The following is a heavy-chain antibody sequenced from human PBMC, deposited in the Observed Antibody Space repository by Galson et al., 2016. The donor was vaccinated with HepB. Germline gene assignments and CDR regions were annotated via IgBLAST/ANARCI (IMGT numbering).Heavy chain of an antibody. V-gene: IGHV4-39*07. CDR3: ARGQAVLRASVWLRGRGYSDS. Sequence: SETLSLTCSVSGGSITSSTYFWAWIRQPPGKGLERIGSINHLGSAYYNPSLKSRVTISVDTSKNQFSLELTSVTAADTAVYYCARGQAVLRASVWLRGRGYSDSWGQGTRVIVSS. CDR1: GGSITSSTYF. CDR2: INHLGSA. J-gene: IGHJ4*03. D-gene: IGHD3-9*01.